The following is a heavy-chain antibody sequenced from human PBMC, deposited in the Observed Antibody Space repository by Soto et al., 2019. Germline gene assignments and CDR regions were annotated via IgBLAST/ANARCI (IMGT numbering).Heavy chain of an antibody. V-gene: IGHV4-59*08. D-gene: IGHD1-20*01. CDR2: IYYSGST. Sequence: SETLSLTCTVSGGSISSYYWSWIRQPPGKGLEWIGYIYYSGSTNYNPSLKSRVTISVDTSKNQFSLKLSSVTAADTAVYYCARRYGTAFDIWGQGTMVSVSS. CDR3: ARRYGTAFDI. J-gene: IGHJ3*02. CDR1: GGSISSYY.